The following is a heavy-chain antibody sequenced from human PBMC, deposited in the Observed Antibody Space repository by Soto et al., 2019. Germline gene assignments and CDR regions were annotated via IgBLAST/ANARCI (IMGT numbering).Heavy chain of an antibody. D-gene: IGHD7-27*01. CDR3: ASRSHWGAIDY. Sequence: EVQLAESGGGLVQPGGSLRLSCAASGFTFSDHYMDWVRQAPGKGLEWVGRIRNKANSYSTEYAASVEGSFTISRDDSETSVYLQRNSLKTEDASVYYCASRSHWGAIDYWGQGTLVTVSS. J-gene: IGHJ4*02. CDR1: GFTFSDHY. V-gene: IGHV3-72*01. CDR2: IRNKANSYST.